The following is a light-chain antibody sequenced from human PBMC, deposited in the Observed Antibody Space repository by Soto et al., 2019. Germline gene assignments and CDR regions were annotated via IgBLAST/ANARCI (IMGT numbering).Light chain of an antibody. CDR2: GVS. CDR3: QQSYSTPRS. J-gene: IGKJ2*01. CDR1: QSVTSNY. V-gene: IGKV3-20*01. Sequence: EIVLTQSPGTLSLSPGERATLSCRASQSVTSNYFAWYQQKPGQAPRLLIYGVSSRATGIPDRFSGSGSGTDFTLTISRLEPEDFATYYCQQSYSTPRSFGQGTKLEIK.